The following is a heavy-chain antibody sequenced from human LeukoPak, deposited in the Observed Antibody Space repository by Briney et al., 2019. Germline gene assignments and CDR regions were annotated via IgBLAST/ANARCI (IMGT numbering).Heavy chain of an antibody. V-gene: IGHV1-46*01. CDR3: ARDRYCSSTSCYTHFDY. D-gene: IGHD2-2*02. J-gene: IGHJ4*02. CDR1: GYTFTNYY. Sequence: ASVKVSCKASGYTFTNYYMHWVRQAPGQGLEWMGIINPSGGSTSYAQKFQGRVTMTRDMSTSTVYMELSSLRSEDTAVYYCARDRYCSSTSCYTHFDYWGQGTLVTVSS. CDR2: INPSGGST.